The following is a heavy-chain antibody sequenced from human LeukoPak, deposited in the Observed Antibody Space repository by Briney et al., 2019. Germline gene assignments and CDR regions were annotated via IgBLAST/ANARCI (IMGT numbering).Heavy chain of an antibody. CDR2: ISYDGSNK. V-gene: IGHV3-30-3*01. CDR3: ARGNIVQGYYFDY. CDR1: GFTFSSYA. J-gene: IGHJ4*02. Sequence: GGSLRLSCAASGFTFSSYAMHWVRQAPGKGLEWVAVISYDGSNKYYADSVKGRFTISRDNSKNTLYLQMNSLRAEDTAVYYCARGNIVQGYYFDYWGQGTLVTVSS. D-gene: IGHD2/OR15-2a*01.